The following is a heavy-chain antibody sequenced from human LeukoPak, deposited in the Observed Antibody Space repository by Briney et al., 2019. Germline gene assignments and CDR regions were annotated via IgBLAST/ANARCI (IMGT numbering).Heavy chain of an antibody. V-gene: IGHV4-59*01. D-gene: IGHD6-13*01. CDR1: GVSISDYY. J-gene: IGHJ3*02. CDR2: IDYSGSA. Sequence: SETLSLTCTVSGVSISDYYWNWIRQPPGKGLEWIGYIDYSGSATYNPSVKSRVTMLMDTSKNQFSLKLTSVTAADTAAYYCAGWGGQQVNAFDIWGQGTMVTVSS. CDR3: AGWGGQQVNAFDI.